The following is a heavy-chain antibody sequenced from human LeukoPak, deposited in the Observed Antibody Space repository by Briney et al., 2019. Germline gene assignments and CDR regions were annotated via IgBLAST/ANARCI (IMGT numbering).Heavy chain of an antibody. J-gene: IGHJ4*02. D-gene: IGHD3-10*01. CDR1: GYTFTSYG. CDR2: ISAYNGNT. CDR3: ARETSNYYGSGSYYCLDY. Sequence: ASVKVSCKASGYTFTSYGISWVRQAPGQGLEWMGWISAYNGNTNYAQKLQGRVTMTTDTSTSTAYMELRSLRSDDTAVYYCARETSNYYGSGSYYCLDYWGQGTLVTVSS. V-gene: IGHV1-18*01.